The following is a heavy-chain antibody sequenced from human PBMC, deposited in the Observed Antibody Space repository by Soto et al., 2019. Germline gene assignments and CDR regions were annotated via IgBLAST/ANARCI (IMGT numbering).Heavy chain of an antibody. CDR3: ARGRTVRNYADASSDYFYFFDY. V-gene: IGHV4-59*01. D-gene: IGHD3-22*01. Sequence: SETLSLICTVSGDSISTFYWGWMRQSPGKELEWIGYAYYTGSTNYNPSLKSRVTISVDRSKNQFSLKLTSANAADTAVYYCARGRTVRNYADASSDYFYFFDYWGQGTQVTVSS. J-gene: IGHJ4*02. CDR2: AYYTGST. CDR1: GDSISTFY.